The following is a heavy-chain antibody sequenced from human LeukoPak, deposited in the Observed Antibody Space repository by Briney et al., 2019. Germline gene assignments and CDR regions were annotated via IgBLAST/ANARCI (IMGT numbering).Heavy chain of an antibody. CDR3: ARDLVGSHTGYSSGAWDY. D-gene: IGHD3-9*01. CDR2: IIPLFDTA. Sequence: SVKVSCKASGGTFSNYAISWVRQAPGQGLEWMGRIIPLFDTADYAQKFQGRLTITADESTSTAYMELSSLRAEDTAVYYCARDLVGSHTGYSSGAWDYWGQGTLVTVSS. J-gene: IGHJ4*02. V-gene: IGHV1-69*13. CDR1: GGTFSNYA.